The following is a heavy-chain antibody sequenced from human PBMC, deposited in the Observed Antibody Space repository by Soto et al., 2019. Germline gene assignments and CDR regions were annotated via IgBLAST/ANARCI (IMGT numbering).Heavy chain of an antibody. Sequence: ASVKVSCKASGYTFTGYYMHWVRQAPGQGLEWMGWINPNSGGTNYAQKFQGWVTMTRDTSISTAYMELSRLRSDDTAVYYCARGDCSSTSCYAWPTWFDPWGQGTLVTVSS. CDR3: ARGDCSSTSCYAWPTWFDP. V-gene: IGHV1-2*04. CDR2: INPNSGGT. J-gene: IGHJ5*02. D-gene: IGHD2-2*01. CDR1: GYTFTGYY.